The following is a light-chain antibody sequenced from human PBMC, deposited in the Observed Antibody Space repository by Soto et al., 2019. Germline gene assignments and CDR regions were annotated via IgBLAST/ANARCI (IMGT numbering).Light chain of an antibody. Sequence: EIVMTQSPATLSVSPGERATLSCRASQSVSSNLAWYQQKPGQAPRLLFYGASTRATGVPARFTGSGSGTDFTLTISSLPSEDFAVYYCQQSNNWPYSFGQGTKLEIK. CDR2: GAS. CDR1: QSVSSN. CDR3: QQSNNWPYS. V-gene: IGKV3-15*01. J-gene: IGKJ2*01.